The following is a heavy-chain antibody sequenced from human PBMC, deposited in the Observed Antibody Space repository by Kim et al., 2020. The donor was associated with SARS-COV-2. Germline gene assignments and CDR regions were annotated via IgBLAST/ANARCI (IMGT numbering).Heavy chain of an antibody. J-gene: IGHJ5*02. CDR2: INHSGST. D-gene: IGHD6-13*01. CDR3: ARGRSSSSWYLRGNWFDP. V-gene: IGHV4-34*01. CDR1: GGSFSGYY. Sequence: SETLSLTCAVYGGSFSGYYWSWIRQPPGKGLEWIGEINHSGSTNYNPSLKSRVTISVDTSKNQFSLKLSSVTAADTAVYYCARGRSSSSWYLRGNWFDPWGQGTLVTVSS.